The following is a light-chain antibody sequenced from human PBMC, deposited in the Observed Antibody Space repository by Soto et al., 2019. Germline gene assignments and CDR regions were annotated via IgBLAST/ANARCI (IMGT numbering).Light chain of an antibody. CDR2: EVS. Sequence: QSVLTQPASVSGSPGQSITISCTGISSDVGSYNLVSWYQQHPGKAPKLMIYEVSKRPSGVSNRFSGSKSGNTASLTISGLQAEDEADYYCCSYAGSSPVFGTGTKVTVL. J-gene: IGLJ1*01. CDR3: CSYAGSSPV. CDR1: SSDVGSYNL. V-gene: IGLV2-23*02.